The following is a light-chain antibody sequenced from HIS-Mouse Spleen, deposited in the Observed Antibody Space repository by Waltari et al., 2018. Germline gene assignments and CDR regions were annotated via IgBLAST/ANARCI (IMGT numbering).Light chain of an antibody. CDR1: QSVSSSY. CDR3: QQYGSSPET. Sequence: EIVLTQSPGTLSLSPGERATLSCRASQSVSSSYLAWYQQKPGQAPMLLIYGASSRATGIPDRFRGSGYGTDFTLTISRLEPEDFAVYYCQQYGSSPETFGQGPRWKSN. CDR2: GAS. J-gene: IGKJ1*01. V-gene: IGKV3-20*01.